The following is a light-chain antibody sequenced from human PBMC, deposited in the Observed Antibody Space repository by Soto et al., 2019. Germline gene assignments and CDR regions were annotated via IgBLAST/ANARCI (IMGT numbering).Light chain of an antibody. CDR1: QSVSSY. Sequence: EIVLTQSHATLSLSRVERGSLXSRASQSVSSYLAWYQQKPGQAPRLLIYDASNRATGIPARFSGSGSGTDFTLTISSLEPEDFAVYYCQQRSNWITFGQGTRLEIK. J-gene: IGKJ5*01. V-gene: IGKV3-11*01. CDR3: QQRSNWIT. CDR2: DAS.